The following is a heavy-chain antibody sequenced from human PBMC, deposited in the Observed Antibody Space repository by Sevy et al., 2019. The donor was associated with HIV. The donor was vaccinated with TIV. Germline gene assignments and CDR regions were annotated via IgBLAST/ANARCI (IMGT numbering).Heavy chain of an antibody. D-gene: IGHD3-16*02. V-gene: IGHV3-23*01. Sequence: GGSLRLSCAASGFTVSSNYMSWVRQAPGKGLEWISSISGSGGDTKYADSVKGRFTISRDNSKNTLYLQMNSLRAEDTAVYYCAKDQGDYIWGTYRHWGQGTLVTVSS. CDR1: GFTVSSNY. J-gene: IGHJ4*02. CDR2: ISGSGGDT. CDR3: AKDQGDYIWGTYRH.